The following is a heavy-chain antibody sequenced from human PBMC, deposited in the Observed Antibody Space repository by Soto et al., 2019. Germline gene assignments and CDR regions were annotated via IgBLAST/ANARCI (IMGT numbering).Heavy chain of an antibody. Sequence: GSLRLSCAASGFTFSSYAMSWVRQAPGKGLEWVSAISGSGGSTYYADSVKGRFTISRDNSKNTLYLQMNSLRAEDTAVYYCAKGRLLWFEDYYYMDVWGKGTTVTVSS. V-gene: IGHV3-23*01. CDR1: GFTFSSYA. CDR2: ISGSGGST. D-gene: IGHD3-10*01. J-gene: IGHJ6*03. CDR3: AKGRLLWFEDYYYMDV.